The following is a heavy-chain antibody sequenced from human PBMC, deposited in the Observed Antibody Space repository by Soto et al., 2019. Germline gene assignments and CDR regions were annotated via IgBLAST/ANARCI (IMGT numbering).Heavy chain of an antibody. CDR2: IYYSGST. Sequence: SETLSLTCTVSGGSISSGGYYWSWIRQHPGKGLEWIGYIYYSGSTYYNPSLKSRVTISVDTSKNQFSLKLSSVTAADTAVYYCASSHGLRFFEWLSREPYYYYGMDVWGQGTTVTVSS. CDR3: ASSHGLRFFEWLSREPYYYYGMDV. V-gene: IGHV4-31*03. CDR1: GGSISSGGYY. J-gene: IGHJ6*02. D-gene: IGHD3-3*01.